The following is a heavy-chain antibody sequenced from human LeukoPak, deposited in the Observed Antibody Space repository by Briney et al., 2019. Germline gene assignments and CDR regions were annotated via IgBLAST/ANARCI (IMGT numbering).Heavy chain of an antibody. D-gene: IGHD3-9*01. J-gene: IGHJ4*02. CDR2: ISSDGSHK. V-gene: IGHV3-30*18. CDR1: GFSFSTYD. Sequence: PGGSLRLSCAASGFSFSTYDMHWVRQAPGKGLEWVAVISSDGSHKYWADSVKGRFTISRDNSKSTVYLQMNSLRAEDTAVYYCAKGSIDWYYLDYWGQGTLVTVSS. CDR3: AKGSIDWYYLDY.